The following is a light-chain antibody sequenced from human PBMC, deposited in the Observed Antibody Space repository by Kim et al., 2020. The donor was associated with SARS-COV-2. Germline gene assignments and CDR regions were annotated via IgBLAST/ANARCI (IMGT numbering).Light chain of an antibody. J-gene: IGLJ2*01. Sequence: ALGQTVRITCKGDSLRSYYASWYQRKPGQAPVLVIYGKNNRPSGIPDRFSGSSSGNTASLTITGAQAEDEADYYCNSRDSSGNHVVFGGGTQLTVL. V-gene: IGLV3-19*01. CDR1: SLRSYY. CDR3: NSRDSSGNHVV. CDR2: GKN.